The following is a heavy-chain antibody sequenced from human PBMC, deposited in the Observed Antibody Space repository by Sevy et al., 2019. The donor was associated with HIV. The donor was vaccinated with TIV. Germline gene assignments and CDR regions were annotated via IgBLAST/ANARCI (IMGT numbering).Heavy chain of an antibody. Sequence: QLGGSLRLSCAASGFTFSSYEMNWVRQAPGKGLEWVSYISSSGSTIYYADSVKGRFTISRDNAKNSLYLQMNSLRAEDTAVYYCARDNYSNLRAYYYGMDVWGQGTTVTVSS. V-gene: IGHV3-48*03. J-gene: IGHJ6*02. D-gene: IGHD4-4*01. CDR2: ISSSGSTI. CDR1: GFTFSSYE. CDR3: ARDNYSNLRAYYYGMDV.